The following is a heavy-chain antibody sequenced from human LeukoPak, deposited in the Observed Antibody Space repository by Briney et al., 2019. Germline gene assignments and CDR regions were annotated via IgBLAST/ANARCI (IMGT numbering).Heavy chain of an antibody. D-gene: IGHD3-3*01. CDR1: GGSFSGYY. CDR2: INHSGST. V-gene: IGHV4-34*01. CDR3: ARLSDFWSGFDY. J-gene: IGHJ4*02. Sequence: SETLSLTCAVYGGSFSGYYWSWLRQPPGKGLEWIGEINHSGSTNYNPSLKSRVTISVDTSKNQFSLKLSSVTAADTAVYYCARLSDFWSGFDYWGQGTLVTVSS.